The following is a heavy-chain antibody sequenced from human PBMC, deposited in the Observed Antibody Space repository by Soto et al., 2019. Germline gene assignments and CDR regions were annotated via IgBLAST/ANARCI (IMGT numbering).Heavy chain of an antibody. J-gene: IGHJ3*02. CDR1: GFTFSSYS. D-gene: IGHD2-15*01. Sequence: GGSLRLSCAASGFTFSSYSMNWVRQAPGKGLEWVSSISSSSSYIYYADSVKGRFTISRDNAKNSLYLQMNSLRAEDTAVYYCARGEVVVAANYEGDAFDIWGQGTMVTVSS. V-gene: IGHV3-21*01. CDR3: ARGEVVVAANYEGDAFDI. CDR2: ISSSSSYI.